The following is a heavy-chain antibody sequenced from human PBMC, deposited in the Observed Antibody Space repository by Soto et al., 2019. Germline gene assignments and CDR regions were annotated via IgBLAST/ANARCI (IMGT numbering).Heavy chain of an antibody. J-gene: IGHJ6*02. CDR3: AKEGGYYVSGSYSVGENYSVMDV. CDR2: ISGSGGST. V-gene: IGHV3-23*01. CDR1: GFTFSSYA. Sequence: PGGSLRLSCAASGFTFSSYAMSWVRQAPGKGLGRVSAISGSGGSTYYADSEKGRFTISRDNSKNTLYLQMNSLRAEDTAVYYCAKEGGYYVSGSYSVGENYSVMDVWGQGTTVTVS. D-gene: IGHD3-10*01.